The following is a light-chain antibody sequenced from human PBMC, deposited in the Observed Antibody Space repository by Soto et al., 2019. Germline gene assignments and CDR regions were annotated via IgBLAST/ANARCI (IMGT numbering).Light chain of an antibody. V-gene: IGLV4-60*02. CDR3: ETWNSNTRV. CDR1: SGHSTYS. J-gene: IGLJ3*02. CDR2: LEGSGIY. Sequence: QSVLTQSSSASASLGSSVKLTCTLSSGHSTYSIEWHQQQPGKAPRFLMKLEGSGIYSKGSGVPDRFSGSSSGADRYLTISNLQFEDEADYYCETWNSNTRVFGGGTKLTVL.